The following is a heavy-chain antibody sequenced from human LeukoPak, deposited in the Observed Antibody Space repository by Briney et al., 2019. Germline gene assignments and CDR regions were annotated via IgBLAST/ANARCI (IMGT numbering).Heavy chain of an antibody. Sequence: SETLSLTCTVSGGSISSYYWSWIRQPPGKGLEWIGYIYYSGSTNYNPSLKSRVTISVDTSKNQFSPKLSSVTAADTAVYYCARGLLRRDGYNWVYWGQGTLVTVSS. CDR3: ARGLLRRDGYNWVY. CDR2: IYYSGST. J-gene: IGHJ4*02. V-gene: IGHV4-59*01. CDR1: GGSISSYY. D-gene: IGHD5-24*01.